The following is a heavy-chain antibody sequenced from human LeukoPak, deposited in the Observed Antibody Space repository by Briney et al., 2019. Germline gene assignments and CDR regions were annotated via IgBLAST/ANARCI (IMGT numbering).Heavy chain of an antibody. J-gene: IGHJ4*02. CDR2: INTGNGNT. Sequence: ASVKVSCKASGYTFTSYAIHWVRQAPGQRLECMGWINTGNGNTKYSQKFQGRVTITRDTSASTAYMELSSLRSEDTAVYYCARARVRYYDILIDENPPFDYWGQGTLVTVSS. CDR3: ARARVRYYDILIDENPPFDY. CDR1: GYTFTSYA. D-gene: IGHD3-9*01. V-gene: IGHV1-3*04.